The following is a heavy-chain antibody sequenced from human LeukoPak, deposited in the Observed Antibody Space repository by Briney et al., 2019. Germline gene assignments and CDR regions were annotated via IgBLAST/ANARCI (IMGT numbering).Heavy chain of an antibody. CDR3: AKRGVVIRVILVGFHKEAYYFDS. D-gene: IGHD3-22*01. J-gene: IGHJ4*02. Sequence: GGSLRLSCAVSGITLSNYGMSWVRQAPGKGLEWVAGISDSGGSTNYADSVKGRFTVSRDNPKNTLYLQMNSLRAEDTAVYFCAKRGVVIRVILVGFHKEAYYFDSWGQGALVTVSS. V-gene: IGHV3-23*01. CDR1: GITLSNYG. CDR2: ISDSGGST.